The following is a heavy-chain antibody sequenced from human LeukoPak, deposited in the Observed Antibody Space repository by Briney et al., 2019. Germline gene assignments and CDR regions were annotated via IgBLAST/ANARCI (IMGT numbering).Heavy chain of an antibody. V-gene: IGHV3-15*01. CDR1: GFTFSNAW. J-gene: IGHJ5*02. Sequence: GSLRLSCAASGFTFSNAWMSWVRQAPGKGLEWVGRIKSKTDGGTTDYAAPVKGRFTISRDDSKNTLYLQMNSLKTEDTAVYYCTTERTTVTTGWFDPWGQGTLVTVSS. CDR3: TTERTTVTTGWFDP. D-gene: IGHD4-17*01. CDR2: IKSKTDGGTT.